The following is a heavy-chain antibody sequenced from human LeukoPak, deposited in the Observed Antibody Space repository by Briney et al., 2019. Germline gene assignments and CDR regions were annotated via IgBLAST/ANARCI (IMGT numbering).Heavy chain of an antibody. D-gene: IGHD3-22*01. CDR3: AKDMYYYDSSGFTTWGSYDY. J-gene: IGHJ4*02. Sequence: PGGSLRLSCAASGFTFSSYAMSWVRQAPGKGLEWVSAISGSGGSTYYADSVKGRFTISRDNSKNTLYLQMNSLRAEDTAVYYCAKDMYYYDSSGFTTWGSYDYWGQGTLVTVSS. V-gene: IGHV3-23*01. CDR2: ISGSGGST. CDR1: GFTFSSYA.